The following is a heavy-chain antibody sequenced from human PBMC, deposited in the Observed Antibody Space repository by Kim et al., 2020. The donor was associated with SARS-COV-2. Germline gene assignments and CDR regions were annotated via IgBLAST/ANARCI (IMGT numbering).Heavy chain of an antibody. CDR3: ARDVEDYYDSSGYYYVGWFDP. V-gene: IGHV4-59*01. J-gene: IGHJ5*02. D-gene: IGHD3-22*01. CDR2: IYYSGST. CDR1: GGSISSYY. Sequence: SETLSLTCTVSGGSISSYYWSWIRQPPGKGLEWIGYIYYSGSTNYNPSLKSRVTISVDTSKNQFSLKLSSVTAADTAVYYCARDVEDYYDSSGYYYVGWFDPWGQGTLVTVSS.